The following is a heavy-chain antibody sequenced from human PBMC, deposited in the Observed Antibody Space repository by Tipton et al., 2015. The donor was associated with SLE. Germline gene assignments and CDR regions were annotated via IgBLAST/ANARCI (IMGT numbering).Heavy chain of an antibody. V-gene: IGHV4-38-2*02. CDR3: AREYCSGGSCSGMDV. D-gene: IGHD2-15*01. Sequence: LRLSCTVSGYSISSGYYWGWIRQPPGKGLEWIGSIYHSGSTYYNPSLKSRVTISVNTSKNQFSLKLSSVTAADTAVYYCAREYCSGGSCSGMDVWGQGTTVPVSS. CDR1: GYSISSGYY. J-gene: IGHJ6*02. CDR2: IYHSGST.